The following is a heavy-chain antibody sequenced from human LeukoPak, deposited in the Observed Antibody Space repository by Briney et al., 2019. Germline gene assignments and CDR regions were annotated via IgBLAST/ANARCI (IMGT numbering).Heavy chain of an antibody. CDR1: GFTFSSYG. J-gene: IGHJ4*02. D-gene: IGHD4-17*01. Sequence: GGSLRLSCAASGFTFSSYGMHWVRQAPGKGLEWVAVIWYDGSNKYYADSVKGRFTISRDNSKNTLYLQMNSLRAEDTAVYYCARGGDLLPYYFDYWGQGTLVTVSS. CDR2: IWYDGSNK. CDR3: ARGGDLLPYYFDY. V-gene: IGHV3-33*01.